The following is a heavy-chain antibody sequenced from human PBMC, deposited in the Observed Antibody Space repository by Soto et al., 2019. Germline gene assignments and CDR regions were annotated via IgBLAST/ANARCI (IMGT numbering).Heavy chain of an antibody. V-gene: IGHV3-30*18. Sequence: QVQLVESGGGVVQPGRSLRLSCAASGFTFSSYAMHWVRQAPGKGLEWVAVISYDGSNKYYADSVKGRFTISRDNSKNTLYLQMNSLRAEDTAVYYCAKPTSDSSGWYWYFDLWGRGTLVTVSS. CDR2: ISYDGSNK. D-gene: IGHD6-19*01. CDR1: GFTFSSYA. J-gene: IGHJ2*01. CDR3: AKPTSDSSGWYWYFDL.